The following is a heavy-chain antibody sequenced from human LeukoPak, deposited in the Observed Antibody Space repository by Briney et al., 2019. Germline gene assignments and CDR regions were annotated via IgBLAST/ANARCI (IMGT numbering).Heavy chain of an antibody. J-gene: IGHJ4*02. V-gene: IGHV1-69*13. CDR3: ARATYYYDSSGYYYGGYYFDY. D-gene: IGHD3-22*01. CDR2: IIPIFGSA. CDR1: GGTFSRYA. Sequence: ASVKVSCKASGGTFSRYAISWMRQAPGQGLEWMGAIIPIFGSASYAQRFQGRVTITADESTSTAYMELSSLRSEDTAVYYCARATYYYDSSGYYYGGYYFDYWGQGTLVTLSS.